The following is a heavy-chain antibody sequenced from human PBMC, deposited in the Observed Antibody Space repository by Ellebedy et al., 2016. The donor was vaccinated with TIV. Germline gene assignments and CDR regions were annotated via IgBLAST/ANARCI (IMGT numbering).Heavy chain of an antibody. Sequence: SCVISGDSVSGNSAAWSWIRQSPSRGLQWPGSTYYRSKWYTYYAESVRSRITINPDTSKNQLSLQLNSVTPEDTAVYYCARDFTTVRGVMNPFDYWGQGTLVTVSS. CDR3: ARDFTTVRGVMNPFDY. V-gene: IGHV6-1*01. J-gene: IGHJ4*02. CDR1: GDSVSGNSAA. CDR2: TYYRSKWYT. D-gene: IGHD3-10*01.